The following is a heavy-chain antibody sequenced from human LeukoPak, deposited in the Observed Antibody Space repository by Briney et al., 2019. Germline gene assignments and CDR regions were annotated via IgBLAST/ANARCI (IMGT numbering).Heavy chain of an antibody. CDR1: GGSISSYY. J-gene: IGHJ6*03. CDR2: IYTSGST. Sequence: KSSETLSLTCTVSGGSISSYYWSWIRQPAGKGLEWIGRIYTSGSTNYNPSLKSRVTISVDTSKNQFSLKLSSVTAADTAVYYCARGPYIQLWLRNPYYYYYMDVWGKGTTVTVSS. D-gene: IGHD5-18*01. CDR3: ARGPYIQLWLRNPYYYYYMDV. V-gene: IGHV4-4*07.